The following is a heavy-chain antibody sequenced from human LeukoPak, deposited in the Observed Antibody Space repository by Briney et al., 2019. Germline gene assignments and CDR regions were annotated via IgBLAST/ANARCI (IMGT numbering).Heavy chain of an antibody. J-gene: IGHJ6*02. V-gene: IGHV4-59*01. CDR2: IYYSGST. D-gene: IGHD1-20*01. CDR1: GGSISSYY. Sequence: PSQTLSLTCTVSGGSISSYYWSWIRQPPGKGLEWIGYIYYSGSTNYNPSLKSRVTISVDTSKNQFSLKLSSVTAADTAVYYCARALRARITGTTASVYGMDVWGQGTTVTVSS. CDR3: ARALRARITGTTASVYGMDV.